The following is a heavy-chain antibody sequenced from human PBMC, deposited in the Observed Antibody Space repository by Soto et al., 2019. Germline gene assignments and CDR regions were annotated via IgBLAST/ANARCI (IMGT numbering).Heavy chain of an antibody. J-gene: IGHJ3*02. Sequence: PGGSLRLSCAASGFTFSSYAMHWARQAPGKGLEWVAVISYDGSNKYYADSVKGRFTISRDNSKNTLYLQMNSLRAEDTAVYYCARVKGYCSSTSCYGRGDAFDIWGQGTMVTVSS. V-gene: IGHV3-30-3*01. CDR2: ISYDGSNK. D-gene: IGHD2-2*01. CDR1: GFTFSSYA. CDR3: ARVKGYCSSTSCYGRGDAFDI.